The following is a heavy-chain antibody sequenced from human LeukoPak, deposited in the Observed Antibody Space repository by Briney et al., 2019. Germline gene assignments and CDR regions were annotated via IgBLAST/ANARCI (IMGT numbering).Heavy chain of an antibody. CDR2: IIPIFGTA. V-gene: IGHV1-69*05. CDR1: GGTFSSYA. CDR3: ARVRWNYYDKPVDAFDI. Sequence: SVKVSCKASGGTFSSYAISWVRQAPGQGLEWVGRIIPIFGTANYAQKFQGRVTITTDESTSTAYMELSSLRSEDTAVYYCARVRWNYYDKPVDAFDIWGQGTMVTVSS. J-gene: IGHJ3*02. D-gene: IGHD3-22*01.